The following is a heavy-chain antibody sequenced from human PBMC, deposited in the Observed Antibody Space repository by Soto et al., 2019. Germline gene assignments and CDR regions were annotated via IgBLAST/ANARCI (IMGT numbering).Heavy chain of an antibody. V-gene: IGHV4-39*01. CDR2: FFYNGNT. D-gene: IGHD5-18*01. CDR1: GASISSSTYY. CDR3: ARGGYRTLAWFDP. J-gene: IGHJ5*02. Sequence: SETLSLTCTVSGASISSSTYYWGWIRQPPGKGLEWIGTFFYNGNTFYNPSLQSRVTISVGTSKNQFSLNLASVTAADTAVYYCARGGYRTLAWFDPWGQGTLVTVSS.